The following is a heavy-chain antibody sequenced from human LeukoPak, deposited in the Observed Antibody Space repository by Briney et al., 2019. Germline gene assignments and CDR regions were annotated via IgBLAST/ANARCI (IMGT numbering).Heavy chain of an antibody. CDR3: ARDLEAANTYYFDY. CDR1: GFTVSSSY. V-gene: IGHV3-66*01. D-gene: IGHD6-13*01. J-gene: IGHJ4*02. Sequence: PGGSLRLSCAASGFTVSSSYMSWVRQAPGKGLEWASIISSAGTTYYADSVKGRFTISRDNSKNTVYLQVNSLRDEDTAVYYCARDLEAANTYYFDYWGQGTMVTVSS. CDR2: ISSAGTT.